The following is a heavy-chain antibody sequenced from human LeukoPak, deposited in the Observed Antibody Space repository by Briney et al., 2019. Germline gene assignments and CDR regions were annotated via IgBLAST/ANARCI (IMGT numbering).Heavy chain of an antibody. CDR3: VSFYETY. Sequence: GRSLRLSCAASGFTFSSYGMHWVRQTPGKGLVWVSHINSDGSWTSYADSVKGRFTISKDNAKNTVYLQMNSLRAEDTAVYYCVSFYETYWGRGTLVTV. CDR2: INSDGSWT. J-gene: IGHJ4*02. V-gene: IGHV3-74*01. D-gene: IGHD2/OR15-2a*01. CDR1: GFTFSSYG.